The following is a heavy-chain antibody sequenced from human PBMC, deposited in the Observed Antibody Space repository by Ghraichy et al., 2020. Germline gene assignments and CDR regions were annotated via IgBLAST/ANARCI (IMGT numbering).Heavy chain of an antibody. CDR1: GFTFSSYA. Sequence: LLLTCAASGFTFSSYAMSWVRQAPGKGLEWVSAISGSGGSTYYADSVKGRFTISRDNSKNTLYLQMNSLRAEDTAVYYCAKAYSYGYPLDAFDIWGQGTMVTVSS. CDR2: ISGSGGST. J-gene: IGHJ3*02. V-gene: IGHV3-23*01. CDR3: AKAYSYGYPLDAFDI. D-gene: IGHD5-18*01.